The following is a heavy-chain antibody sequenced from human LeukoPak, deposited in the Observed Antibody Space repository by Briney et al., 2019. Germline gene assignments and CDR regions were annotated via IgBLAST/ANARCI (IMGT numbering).Heavy chain of an antibody. CDR3: ARDQGKVTGTPFDY. Sequence: ASVKVSCKASGYTFTGYYIHWVRQAPGQGLEWIGWINPNIGVTNFAQKFQGRVTVTRDTSISTAYMELSRLRSDDTAVYYCARDQGKVTGTPFDYWGQGTLVTVSS. J-gene: IGHJ4*02. D-gene: IGHD1-20*01. V-gene: IGHV1-2*02. CDR1: GYTFTGYY. CDR2: INPNIGVT.